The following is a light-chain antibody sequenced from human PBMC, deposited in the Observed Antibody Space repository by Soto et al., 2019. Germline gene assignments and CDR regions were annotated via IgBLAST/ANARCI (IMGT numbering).Light chain of an antibody. CDR1: RGVSNY. Sequence: DIQMTQSPSSLSASVGDRVTVTCRASRGVSNYLAWYQQKPGKVPKLLIYAASTLQAGVPSRFSGSGSGPDFTLTISSLQPEDVATYYCQKYDYAPLTFGGGTKVEIK. J-gene: IGKJ4*01. CDR3: QKYDYAPLT. V-gene: IGKV1-27*01. CDR2: AAS.